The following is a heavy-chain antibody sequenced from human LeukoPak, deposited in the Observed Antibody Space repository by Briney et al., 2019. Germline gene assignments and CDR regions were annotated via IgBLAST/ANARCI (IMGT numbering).Heavy chain of an antibody. CDR1: GFTFSSYG. V-gene: IGHV3-33*06. J-gene: IGHJ6*02. Sequence: GGSLRLSCAASGFTFSSYGMHWVRQAPGKGLEWVAVIWYDGSNKYYADSVKGRFTISRDNSKNTLYLQMNSLRAEDTAVYYCAKDGYYSSSWYYYYYGMDVWGQGTTVTVSS. CDR3: AKDGYYSSSWYYYYYGMDV. D-gene: IGHD6-13*01. CDR2: IWYDGSNK.